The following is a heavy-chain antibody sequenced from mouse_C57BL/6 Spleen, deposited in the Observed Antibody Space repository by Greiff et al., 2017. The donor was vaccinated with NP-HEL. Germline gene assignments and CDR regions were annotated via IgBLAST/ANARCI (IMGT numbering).Heavy chain of an antibody. J-gene: IGHJ2*01. Sequence: VQLQQSGAELVRPGASVKLSCKASGYTFTDYYINWVKQRPGQGLEWIARIYPGSGNTYYNEKFKGKATLTAEKSSSTAYMQLSSLTSEDSAVYFCARTITTVVARGLDYWGQGTTLTVSS. CDR2: IYPGSGNT. CDR3: ARTITTVVARGLDY. CDR1: GYTFTDYY. D-gene: IGHD1-1*01. V-gene: IGHV1-76*01.